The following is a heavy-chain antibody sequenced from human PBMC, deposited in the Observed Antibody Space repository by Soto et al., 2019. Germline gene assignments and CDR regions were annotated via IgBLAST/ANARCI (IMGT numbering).Heavy chain of an antibody. J-gene: IGHJ4*02. CDR2: ISYDGSNK. CDR3: ARDRAARYSLDY. D-gene: IGHD6-6*01. V-gene: IGHV3-30-3*01. CDR1: GFTFSSYA. Sequence: LRLSCAASGFTFSSYAMHWVRQAPGKGLEWVAVISYDGSNKYYADSVKGRFTISRDNSKNTLYLQMNSLRAEDTAVYYCARDRAARYSLDYWGQGTLVTVSS.